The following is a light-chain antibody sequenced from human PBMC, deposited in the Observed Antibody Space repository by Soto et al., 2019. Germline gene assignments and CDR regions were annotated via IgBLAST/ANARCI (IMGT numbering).Light chain of an antibody. J-gene: IGLJ1*01. CDR3: NSYTTLSNRV. CDR1: STDIGAYNY. V-gene: IGLV2-14*01. CDR2: EVT. Sequence: QSVLTQPASVSWSPGHSITISCTGTSTDIGAYNYVSWYQQHPGKAPKLLIYEVTNQPSGVSNRFSGSKSGNAASLTISGLQAEEEANYYCNSYTTLSNRVFGTGTKVTVL.